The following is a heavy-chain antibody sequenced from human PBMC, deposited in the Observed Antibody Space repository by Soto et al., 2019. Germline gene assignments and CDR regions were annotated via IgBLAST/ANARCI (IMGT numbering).Heavy chain of an antibody. J-gene: IGHJ5*02. CDR2: ISSSSSTI. CDR3: ARLTTVTTFLDWFDP. Sequence: GGSLRLSCAASGFTFSSYSMNWVRQAPGKGLEWVSYISSSSSTIYYADSVKGRFTISRDNAKNSLYLQMNSLRAEDTAVYYCARLTTVTTFLDWFDPWGQGTLVTVSS. D-gene: IGHD4-17*01. V-gene: IGHV3-48*01. CDR1: GFTFSSYS.